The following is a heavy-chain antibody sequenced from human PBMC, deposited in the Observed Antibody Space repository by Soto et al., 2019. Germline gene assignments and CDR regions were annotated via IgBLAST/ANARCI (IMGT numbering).Heavy chain of an antibody. CDR3: AGVYIVVVVAATQVRYYYYMDV. V-gene: IGHV1-18*01. D-gene: IGHD2-15*01. CDR2: IRACNGNT. J-gene: IGHJ6*03. Sequence: QVQLAQSGAEVKKPGASAKVSCKASGYTLTSYGISCVRQAPGQGLEWMGWIRACNGNTNYAQKLQRSVTMTTDTPTSAAYIELRSLRSDDRAVYYCAGVYIVVVVAATQVRYYYYMDVWGKGTTVTVSS. CDR1: GYTLTSYG.